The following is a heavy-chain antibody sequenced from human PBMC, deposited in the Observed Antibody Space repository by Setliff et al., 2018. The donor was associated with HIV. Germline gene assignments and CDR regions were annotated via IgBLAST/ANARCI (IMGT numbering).Heavy chain of an antibody. V-gene: IGHV1-2*06. D-gene: IGHD3-22*01. CDR3: ARDIGGYWDYHYYMDV. CDR2: ISPNNFNT. J-gene: IGHJ6*03. Sequence: GASVKVSCKASGYTFTSYGMNWVRQAPGHGLEWMGRISPNNFNTQYAKNLQGMVDMTWDTYTSTGSMELSRLRSDDTAVYYCARDIGGYWDYHYYMDVWGKGTTVTVSS. CDR1: GYTFTSYG.